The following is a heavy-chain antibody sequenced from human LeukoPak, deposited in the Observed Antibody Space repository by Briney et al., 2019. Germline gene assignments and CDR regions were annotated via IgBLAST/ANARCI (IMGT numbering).Heavy chain of an antibody. CDR2: INSDGGGA. J-gene: IGHJ5*02. CDR1: GITFCNNW. CDR3: ARDVPHNWTDT. Sequence: GGSLRLSCAASGITFCNNWMHWVRQGPGKGLVWISRINSDGGGAIYADSVKGRFTVSRDNAKNTLYLQMNSLRAEVTAVYYCARDVPHNWTDTWSQATLVTVYS. V-gene: IGHV3-74*01.